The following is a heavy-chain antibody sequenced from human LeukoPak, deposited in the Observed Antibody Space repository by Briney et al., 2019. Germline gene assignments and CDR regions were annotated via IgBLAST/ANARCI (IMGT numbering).Heavy chain of an antibody. CDR1: GFTFSNFW. CDR2: IKQDETEK. J-gene: IGHJ4*02. CDR3: AKWKYSNSGIDDY. D-gene: IGHD6-6*01. V-gene: IGHV3-7*03. Sequence: PGGSLRLSCTASGFTFSNFWMGWVRQAPGKGLEWVANIKQDETEKFYLGSVKGRFTISRDNSKNMLYLQMNSLRAEDTAVYYCAKWKYSNSGIDDYWGQGTLVTVSS.